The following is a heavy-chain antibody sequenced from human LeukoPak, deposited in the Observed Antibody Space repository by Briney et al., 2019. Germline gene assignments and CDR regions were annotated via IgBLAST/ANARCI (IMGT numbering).Heavy chain of an antibody. Sequence: GESLKISCKGSGYSFTSYWIGWVRQMPGKGVEWVGIIYPGDYDTKYSPSFQGQVTISADKSISTAYLQWSSLKASDTAMYCCAGMTQAGYYYYGMDVWGQGTTVTVSS. CDR3: AGMTQAGYYYYGMDV. CDR1: GYSFTSYW. CDR2: IYPGDYDT. D-gene: IGHD3-9*01. J-gene: IGHJ6*02. V-gene: IGHV5-51*01.